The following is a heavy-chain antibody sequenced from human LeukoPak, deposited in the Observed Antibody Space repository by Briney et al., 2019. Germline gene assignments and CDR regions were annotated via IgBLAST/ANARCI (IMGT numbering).Heavy chain of an antibody. J-gene: IGHJ6*03. CDR1: GDSIHSVYYY. D-gene: IGHD6-6*01. Sequence: SETLSLTCTVSGDSIHSVYYYWGWIRQSPGKGLEWIGSIYFDGETSYSPSLKSRLIISIDTSKNQFSLNLTSVTAADTALYYCARHRKSARNYLYYYMDVWGKGTTVTVSS. CDR2: IYFDGET. CDR3: ARHRKSARNYLYYYMDV. V-gene: IGHV4-39*01.